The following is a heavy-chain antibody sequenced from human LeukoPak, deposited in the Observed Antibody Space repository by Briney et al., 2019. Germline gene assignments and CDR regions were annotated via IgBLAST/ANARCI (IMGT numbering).Heavy chain of an antibody. CDR2: ISGSGATT. CDR3: ARDESGFDY. J-gene: IGHJ4*02. Sequence: GGSLRLSCAASGFTFSDYAMSWVRQAPGKGLEWVSAISGSGATTYHADSVKGRFSISRDNSKSTLYLQMNSLRAEDTAVYYCARDESGFDYWGQGTLVTVSS. V-gene: IGHV3-23*01. CDR1: GFTFSDYA.